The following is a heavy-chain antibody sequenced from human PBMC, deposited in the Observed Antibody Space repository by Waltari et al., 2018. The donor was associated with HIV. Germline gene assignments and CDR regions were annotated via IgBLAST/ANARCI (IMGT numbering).Heavy chain of an antibody. D-gene: IGHD7-27*01. Sequence: EVQLVESGGGLVQPGGSLRLSCAASGFPFSSYAIHWVRQAPGKGLEYVSAISSNGANTYYADSVQGRFTISRDNSRNTVSLEMGSLRAEDMALYYCAALPWRGDIAGPWGWGQGTLVTVSS. CDR1: GFPFSSYA. CDR2: ISSNGANT. J-gene: IGHJ4*02. V-gene: IGHV3-64*07. CDR3: AALPWRGDIAGPWG.